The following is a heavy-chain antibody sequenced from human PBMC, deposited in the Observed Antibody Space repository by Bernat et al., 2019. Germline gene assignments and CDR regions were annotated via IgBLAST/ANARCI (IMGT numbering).Heavy chain of an antibody. CDR3: AKITLAGHWYFVL. V-gene: IGHV3-23*04. Sequence: EVQLVESGGGLVQPGGSLRLSCVASGFTFSTYGMSWVRQAPGKGPEWVSSISNSGGLTYYVDSVKGRFTVSRDNSKNTLYLQMNSLRAEDTAVYYCAKITLAGHWYFVLGGRGTLATFSS. D-gene: IGHD1-20*01. J-gene: IGHJ2*01. CDR2: ISNSGGLT. CDR1: GFTFSTYG.